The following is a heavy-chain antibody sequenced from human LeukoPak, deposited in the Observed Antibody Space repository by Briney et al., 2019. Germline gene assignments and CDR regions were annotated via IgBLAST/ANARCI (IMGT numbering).Heavy chain of an antibody. CDR3: ARLSDDSSGYYPAAFDY. D-gene: IGHD3-22*01. J-gene: IGHJ4*02. CDR1: GGSISSYY. CDR2: IYYSGST. Sequence: SETLSLTCTVSGGSISSYYWSRIRQPPGKGLEWIGYIYYSGSTNYNPSLKSRVTISVDTSKNQFSLKLSSVTAADTAVYYCARLSDDSSGYYPAAFDYWGQGTLVTVSS. V-gene: IGHV4-59*08.